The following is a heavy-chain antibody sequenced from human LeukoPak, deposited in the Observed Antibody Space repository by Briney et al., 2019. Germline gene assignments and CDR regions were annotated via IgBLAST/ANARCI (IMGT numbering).Heavy chain of an antibody. CDR2: IKQDGSEK. J-gene: IGHJ5*02. D-gene: IGHD4-17*01. V-gene: IGHV3-7*01. CDR1: GFTFSSYW. CDR3: ARDPHTVTTSSRFDP. Sequence: GGSLRLSCAASGFTFSSYWMSWVRQAPGKGLEWVANIKQDGSEKYYVDSVKGRFTISRDNAKNSLYLQMNSLRAEDTAVYYCARDPHTVTTSSRFDPWGQGTLVTVSS.